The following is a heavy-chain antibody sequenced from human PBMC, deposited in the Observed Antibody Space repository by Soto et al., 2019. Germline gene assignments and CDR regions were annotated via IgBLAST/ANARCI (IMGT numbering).Heavy chain of an antibody. D-gene: IGHD5-18*01. CDR3: ARAYKWIQMSLNVFDI. CDR2: ISADGSAA. CDR1: QFVLGNSW. Sequence: PGGSLRLACAAYQFVLGNSWMHWVRQVPGKGLIWVSRISADGSAATYTDSVKGRFTISRDNTRNTLYLDMNSLRVDDTAIYYCARAYKWIQMSLNVFDIWGQGTMVTVSS. V-gene: IGHV3-74*01. J-gene: IGHJ3*02.